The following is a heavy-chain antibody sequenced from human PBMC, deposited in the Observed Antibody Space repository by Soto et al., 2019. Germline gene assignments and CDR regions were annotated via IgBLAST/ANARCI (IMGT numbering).Heavy chain of an antibody. CDR1: GFTFSSNA. D-gene: IGHD6-6*01. Sequence: EVQLLESGGGLVQPGGSLRLSCAASGFTFSSNAMSWVRQAPGKGLEWVSEISGSGGSTYYADSVKGRFTVSRDNSKNTLYLKIDSLRAEDAAVYYCAKDRQFVLHEYFDYCGQGALVPGSS. CDR3: AKDRQFVLHEYFDY. J-gene: IGHJ4*02. V-gene: IGHV3-23*01. CDR2: ISGSGGST.